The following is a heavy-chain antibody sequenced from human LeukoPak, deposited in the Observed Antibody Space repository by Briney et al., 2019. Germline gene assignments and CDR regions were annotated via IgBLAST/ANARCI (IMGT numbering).Heavy chain of an antibody. D-gene: IGHD3-9*01. V-gene: IGHV4-59*01. CDR2: IYYSGST. CDR3: ARTVRDLDYDILTGYYISYFDY. Sequence: PSETLSLTCTVSGGSISSYYWSWIRQPPGKGLEWIGYIYYSGSTNYNPSLKSRVTISVDTSKNQFSLKLSSVTAADTAVYYCARTVRDLDYDILTGYYISYFDYWGQGTLVTVSS. J-gene: IGHJ4*02. CDR1: GGSISSYY.